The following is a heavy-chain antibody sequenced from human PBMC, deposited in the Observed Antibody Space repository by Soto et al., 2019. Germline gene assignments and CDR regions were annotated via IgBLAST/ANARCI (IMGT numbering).Heavy chain of an antibody. CDR2: IYYSGST. V-gene: IGHV4-59*01. CDR1: GGSISSYY. D-gene: IGHD3-10*01. Sequence: SETLSLTCTVSGGSISSYYWSWIRQPPGKGLEWIGYIYYSGSTNYNPSLKSRVTISVDTSKNQFSLKLSSVTAADTAVYYCARAPYYYGSGSGYYYYGMDVWGQGTTATVSS. CDR3: ARAPYYYGSGSGYYYYGMDV. J-gene: IGHJ6*02.